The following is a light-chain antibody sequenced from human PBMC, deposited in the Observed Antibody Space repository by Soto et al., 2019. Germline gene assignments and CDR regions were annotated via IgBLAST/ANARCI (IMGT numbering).Light chain of an antibody. CDR3: SSFASSIPLV. CDR1: SSDVGGYNY. CDR2: DVT. Sequence: QSVLTKPASVSGSPGQSITISCTGTSSDVGGYNYVSWYQQHPGKAPKLLICDVTNRPSGVSNRFSGSKSGNTASLTISGLQTEDEADYYCSSFASSIPLVFGGGTKVTVL. J-gene: IGLJ2*01. V-gene: IGLV2-14*03.